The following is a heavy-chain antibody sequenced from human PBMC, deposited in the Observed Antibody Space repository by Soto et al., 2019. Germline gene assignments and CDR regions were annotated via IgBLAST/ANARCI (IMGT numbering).Heavy chain of an antibody. V-gene: IGHV1-69*13. J-gene: IGHJ4*02. CDR3: ARVISSSSGGFYFDY. CDR2: IIPIFGTA. CDR1: GGTFSSYA. D-gene: IGHD6-6*01. Sequence: SVKVSCKASGGTFSSYAISWVRQASGQGLEWKGGIIPIFGTANYAQKFQGRVTITADESTSTAYMELSGLRSEDTAVFYCARVISSSSGGFYFDYWGQGTLVTVSS.